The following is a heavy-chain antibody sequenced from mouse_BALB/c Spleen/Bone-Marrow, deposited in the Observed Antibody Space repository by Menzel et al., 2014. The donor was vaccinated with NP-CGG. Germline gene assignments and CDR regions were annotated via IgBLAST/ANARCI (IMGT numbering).Heavy chain of an antibody. CDR2: ISSGSSTI. CDR1: GFTFSSFG. V-gene: IGHV5-17*02. CDR3: TRGGNWDDFDY. J-gene: IGHJ2*01. D-gene: IGHD4-1*01. Sequence: EVKLVESGGGLVQPGGSRKLSCAASGFTFSSFGMHWVRQAPEKGLEWVAYISSGSSTIFYADTVKGRFTVSRDNPKNSLFLQMTSLRSEYTAMYYCTRGGNWDDFDYWGQGTTLTVSS.